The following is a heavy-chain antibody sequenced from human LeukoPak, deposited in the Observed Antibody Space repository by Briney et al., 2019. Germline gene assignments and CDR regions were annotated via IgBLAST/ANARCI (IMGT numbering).Heavy chain of an antibody. CDR2: INQDGSEK. V-gene: IGHV3-7*01. CDR3: ARDRVWTVLY. Sequence: PGGSLRLSCAASGFTFSSYSMSWVRQAPGKGLDWVANINQDGSEKYYVDSVKGRFTISRDNAESSLYLQMNSPRAEDTAVYYCARDRVWTVLYWGQGTLVTVSS. J-gene: IGHJ4*02. D-gene: IGHD6-13*01. CDR1: GFTFSSYS.